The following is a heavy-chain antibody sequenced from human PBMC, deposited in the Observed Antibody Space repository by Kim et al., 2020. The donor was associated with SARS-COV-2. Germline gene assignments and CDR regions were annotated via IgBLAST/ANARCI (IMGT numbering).Heavy chain of an antibody. D-gene: IGHD6-19*01. CDR3: ARRTRGSGWYIFDY. J-gene: IGHJ4*02. V-gene: IGHV3-53*01. Sequence: ADSVKGRFTISRDNSNNMLYLQMNSLRAEDTAVYYCARRTRGSGWYIFDYWGQGTLVTVSS.